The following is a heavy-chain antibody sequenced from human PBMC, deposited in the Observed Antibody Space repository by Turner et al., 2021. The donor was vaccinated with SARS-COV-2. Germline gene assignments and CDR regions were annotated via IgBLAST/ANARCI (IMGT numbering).Heavy chain of an antibody. V-gene: IGHV1-8*01. CDR1: GYTFTSYD. J-gene: IGHJ4*02. Sequence: QVKPVQSGAEVKKPGASVKVSCKASGYTFTSYDINWVRQATGQGLEWMGWMNPNSGNTGYAQKFQGRVTMTRNTSISTAYMELISLRSEDTAVYYCARTFTAMVRVDYWGQGTLVTVSS. CDR3: ARTFTAMVRVDY. D-gene: IGHD5-18*01. CDR2: MNPNSGNT.